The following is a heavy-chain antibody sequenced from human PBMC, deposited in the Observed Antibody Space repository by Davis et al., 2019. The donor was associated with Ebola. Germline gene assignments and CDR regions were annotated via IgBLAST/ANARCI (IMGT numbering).Heavy chain of an antibody. V-gene: IGHV4-61*01. J-gene: IGHJ3*02. CDR1: GGSVSSGSYY. D-gene: IGHD3-3*01. CDR3: ASSITIFGVVIIPGAFDI. CDR2: IYYSGST. Sequence: SETLSLTCTVSGGSVSSGSYYWSWIRQPPGKGLEWIGYIYYSGSTNYNPSLKSRVTISVDTSKNQFSLKLSSVTAADTAVYYCASSITIFGVVIIPGAFDIWGQGTMVTVSS.